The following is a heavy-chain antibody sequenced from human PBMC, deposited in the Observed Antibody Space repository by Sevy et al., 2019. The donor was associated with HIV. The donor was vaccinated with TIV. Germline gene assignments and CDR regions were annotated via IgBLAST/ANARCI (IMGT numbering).Heavy chain of an antibody. CDR2: IYTSGST. CDR3: ARDRGLVSQTYFDY. J-gene: IGHJ4*02. Sequence: SETLSLTCTVSGGCISSYYWSWIRQPAGKGLEWIGRIYTSGSTNYNPSLKSRVTMSVDTSKNQFSLKLSSVTAADTAVYYCARDRGLVSQTYFDYWGQGTLVTVSS. CDR1: GGCISSYY. D-gene: IGHD6-6*01. V-gene: IGHV4-4*07.